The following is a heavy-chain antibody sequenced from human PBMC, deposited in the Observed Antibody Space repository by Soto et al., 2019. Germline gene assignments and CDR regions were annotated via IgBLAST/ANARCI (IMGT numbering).Heavy chain of an antibody. V-gene: IGHV3-48*03. CDR2: ITGGGDT. J-gene: IGHJ4*02. D-gene: IGHD3-16*01. CDR1: GFPFNNFE. Sequence: PGGSLSLSCVASGFPFNNFEMNWIRQAPWKGLEWISYITGGGDTYYADSVNGRFTISRDNAKNSLFLQMNSVGVGDTAVYYCVGGGLSYFDHWGRGTLVTVSS. CDR3: VGGGLSYFDH.